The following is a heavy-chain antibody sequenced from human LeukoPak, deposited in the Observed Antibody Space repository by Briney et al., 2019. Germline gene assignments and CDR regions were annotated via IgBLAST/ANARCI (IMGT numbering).Heavy chain of an antibody. CDR1: GYTFTSYG. CDR3: ARDGTEYSSGWARFDY. Sequence: GASVTVSCTTSGYTFTSYGISWVRQAPGQGLEWVGWISAYNGNTNYAQKFQGRVTTATDKSTSTAYMEMRSLTPDDTAIYYCARDGTEYSSGWARFDYWGQGTLLTVSS. J-gene: IGHJ4*02. V-gene: IGHV1-18*01. CDR2: ISAYNGNT. D-gene: IGHD6-19*01.